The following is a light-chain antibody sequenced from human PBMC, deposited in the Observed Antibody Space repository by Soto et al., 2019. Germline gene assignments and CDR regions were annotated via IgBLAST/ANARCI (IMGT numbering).Light chain of an antibody. CDR3: QQYNDWPLT. CDR2: GAS. Sequence: EIVMTQSPATLSVSPGERATLSCRTSQSVSTNLAWYQQKPGQAPRLLIYGASTRATGIPARFSGSGSGTEFTLTINSLQSADVAVYYCQQYNDWPLTFGGGTKVEIK. J-gene: IGKJ4*01. CDR1: QSVSTN. V-gene: IGKV3-15*01.